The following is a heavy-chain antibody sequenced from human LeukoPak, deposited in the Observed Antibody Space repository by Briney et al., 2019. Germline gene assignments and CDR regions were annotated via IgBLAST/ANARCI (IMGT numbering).Heavy chain of an antibody. Sequence: SETLSLTCTVSGGSISSYYWSWIRQPAGKGLEWIGRIYTSGSTNYNPSLKSRVTMSVDTSKNQFSLKLSSVTAADTAVYYCASSRTVTTEFDYWGQGTLVTVSS. V-gene: IGHV4-4*07. CDR2: IYTSGST. CDR3: ASSRTVTTEFDY. J-gene: IGHJ4*02. D-gene: IGHD4-17*01. CDR1: GGSISSYY.